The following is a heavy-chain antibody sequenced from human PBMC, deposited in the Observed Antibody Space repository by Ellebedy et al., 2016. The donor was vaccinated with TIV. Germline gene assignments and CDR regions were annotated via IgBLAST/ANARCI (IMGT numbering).Heavy chain of an antibody. Sequence: GGSLRLXXAASGFTFSSSAMHWVRQAPGGGLGWVAVISSSGRERYYSDSVEGRFTISRDNSRNTLYLQMNSLRPEDTAVYFCASGPRSDYYDTSGYYYPIDYWGQGTQVTVSS. CDR1: GFTFSSSA. CDR2: ISSSGRER. CDR3: ASGPRSDYYDTSGYYYPIDY. D-gene: IGHD3-22*01. J-gene: IGHJ4*02. V-gene: IGHV3-30*04.